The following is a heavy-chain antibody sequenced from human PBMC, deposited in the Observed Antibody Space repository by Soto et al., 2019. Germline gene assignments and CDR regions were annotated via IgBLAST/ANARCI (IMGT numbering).Heavy chain of an antibody. J-gene: IGHJ6*02. CDR3: ATLTIFGGMDV. CDR2: ISSSGSTI. V-gene: IGHV3-48*03. D-gene: IGHD3-3*01. CDR1: GFTFSSYE. Sequence: GGSLRLSCAASGFTFSSYEMNWVRQAPGKGLEWVSYISSSGSTIYYADSVKGRFTISRDNAKNSLYLQMNSLRAEDTAVYYCATLTIFGGMDVWGQGTTVTVSS.